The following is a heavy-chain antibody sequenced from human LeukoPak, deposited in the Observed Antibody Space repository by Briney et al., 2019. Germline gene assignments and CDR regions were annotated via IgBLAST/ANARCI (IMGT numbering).Heavy chain of an antibody. D-gene: IGHD3-22*01. CDR3: ARVTLYYDSSGYYSY. Sequence: PGGSLRLSCAASGFTFSSYAMHWVRQAPGKGLEWVAVISYDGSNKYYADSVKGRFTISRDNSKNTLYLQMNSLRAEDTAVYYCARVTLYYDSSGYYSYWGQGTLVTVSS. CDR2: ISYDGSNK. V-gene: IGHV3-30-3*01. J-gene: IGHJ4*02. CDR1: GFTFSSYA.